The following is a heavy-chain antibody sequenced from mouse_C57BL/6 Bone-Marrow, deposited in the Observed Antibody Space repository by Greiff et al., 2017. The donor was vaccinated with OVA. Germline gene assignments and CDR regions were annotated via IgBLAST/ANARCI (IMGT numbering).Heavy chain of an antibody. J-gene: IGHJ2*01. Sequence: VKLMESGPELVKPGASVKISCKASGYAFSSSWMNWVKQRPGKGLEWIGRIYPGDGDTNYNGKFKGKATLTADKSSSTAYMQLSSLTSEDSAVYFCAREEAYYDGSSYYFDYWGQGTTLTVSS. CDR2: IYPGDGDT. CDR1: GYAFSSSW. V-gene: IGHV1-82*01. CDR3: AREEAYYDGSSYYFDY. D-gene: IGHD1-1*01.